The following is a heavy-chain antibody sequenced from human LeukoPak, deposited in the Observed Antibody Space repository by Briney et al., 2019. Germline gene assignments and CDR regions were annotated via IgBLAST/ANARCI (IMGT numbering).Heavy chain of an antibody. J-gene: IGHJ4*02. V-gene: IGHV3-23*01. D-gene: IGHD5-12*01. CDR1: GFTFSSYA. CDR2: ISGSGDNT. CDR3: ARARGYSGYDPPDDY. Sequence: GGSLRLSCAASGFTFSSYAMSWVRQAPGKGLEWVSGISGSGDNTYYADSVKGRFTISRDNSKNTLYLQMNSLRAEDTAVYYCARARGYSGYDPPDDYWGQGTLVTVSS.